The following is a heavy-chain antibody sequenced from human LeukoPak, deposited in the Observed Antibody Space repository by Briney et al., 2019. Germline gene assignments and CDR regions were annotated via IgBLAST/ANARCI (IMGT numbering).Heavy chain of an antibody. V-gene: IGHV1-24*01. CDR3: ATGSDYGGNSAYYYGMDV. Sequence: ASVKVSCKVSGYTLTELSMHWVRQAPGKGLEWMGGFDPEDGESIYAQKFQGRVTMTEDTSTDTAYMELSSLRSEDTAVYYCATGSDYGGNSAYYYGMDVWGQGTTVTVSS. CDR2: FDPEDGES. D-gene: IGHD4-23*01. J-gene: IGHJ6*02. CDR1: GYTLTELS.